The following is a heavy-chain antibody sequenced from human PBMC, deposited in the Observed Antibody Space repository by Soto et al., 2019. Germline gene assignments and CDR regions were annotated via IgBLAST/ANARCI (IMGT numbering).Heavy chain of an antibody. D-gene: IGHD6-19*01. J-gene: IGHJ4*02. V-gene: IGHV3-30*03. Sequence: GGSLRLSCAASGFTFSKSWMSWVRQAPGRGLEWVAVITYDGSNKYYVDSVKARFTISRDNSKNTLYLQLDSLRIEDTAVYYCARDSSGWFSFFDYWGQGTPVTVSS. CDR2: ITYDGSNK. CDR1: GFTFSKSW. CDR3: ARDSSGWFSFFDY.